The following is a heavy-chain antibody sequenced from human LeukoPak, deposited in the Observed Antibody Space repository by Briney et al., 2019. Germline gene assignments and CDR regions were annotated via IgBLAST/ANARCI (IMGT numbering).Heavy chain of an antibody. Sequence: PGGSLRLSCAASGFTFSSYSMNWVRQAPGKGLEWVSSISSSSSYIYYADSVKGRFTISRDNAKNSLYLQMNSLRAEDTAVYYCAKLQLGYYYMDVWGKGTTVSIS. D-gene: IGHD5-18*01. J-gene: IGHJ6*03. CDR1: GFTFSSYS. CDR2: ISSSSSYI. CDR3: AKLQLGYYYMDV. V-gene: IGHV3-21*01.